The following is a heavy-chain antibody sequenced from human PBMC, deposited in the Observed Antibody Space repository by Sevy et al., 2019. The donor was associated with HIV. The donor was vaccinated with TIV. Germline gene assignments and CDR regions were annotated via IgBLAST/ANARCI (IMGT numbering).Heavy chain of an antibody. D-gene: IGHD2-15*01. Sequence: ASVKVSCKTSGYTFTSYKITWVRQAPGQGLEWMGGVSAHNGDTNYAKRFRGRVTMTTDTSTSTAYMDLRSLRSDDTAVYYCVRAYCSGGRCYSGAYWGQGTLVTVSS. CDR1: GYTFTSYK. CDR2: VSAHNGDT. J-gene: IGHJ4*02. CDR3: VRAYCSGGRCYSGAY. V-gene: IGHV1-18*01.